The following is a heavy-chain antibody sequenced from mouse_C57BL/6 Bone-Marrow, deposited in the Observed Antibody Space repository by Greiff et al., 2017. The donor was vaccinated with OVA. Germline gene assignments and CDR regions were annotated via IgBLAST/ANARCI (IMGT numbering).Heavy chain of an antibody. CDR3: ARHYDGVAHRGYFDV. V-gene: IGHV1-82*01. J-gene: IGHJ1*03. D-gene: IGHD1-2*01. CDR1: GYAFSSSW. Sequence: QVQLQQSGPELVKPGASVKISCKASGYAFSSSWMNWVKQRPGQGLEWIGRIYPGDGDTNYNGKFKGKATLTADKSSSTAYMQLSSLTSEDSAVYFCARHYDGVAHRGYFDVWGTGTTVTVSS. CDR2: IYPGDGDT.